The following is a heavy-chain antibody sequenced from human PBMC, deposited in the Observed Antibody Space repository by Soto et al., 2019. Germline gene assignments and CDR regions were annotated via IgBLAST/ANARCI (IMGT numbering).Heavy chain of an antibody. J-gene: IGHJ4*02. CDR2: ISTDGGNT. CDR3: VKGEYYYDTTGYYPFDH. Sequence: GKGLEFVSAISTDGGNTHYADSVKGRFTISRDNSKNTQYLQMSSLTAEDTAVYYCVKGEYYYDTTGYYPFDHWGQGTLVTVSS. D-gene: IGHD3-22*01. V-gene: IGHV3-64D*06.